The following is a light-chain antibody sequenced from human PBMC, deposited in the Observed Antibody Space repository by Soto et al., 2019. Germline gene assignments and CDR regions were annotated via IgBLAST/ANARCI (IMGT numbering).Light chain of an antibody. Sequence: DRQMTQSPSSLSASLGHRVTITCRASQGIGIYLAWFQQRPGKVPKLLIYAASTLQSGVPSRFSGSGSGTDFTLTISSLQPEDVASYYCQKYNSAPLTIGGGTRVEIK. J-gene: IGKJ4*01. CDR3: QKYNSAPLT. CDR1: QGIGIY. V-gene: IGKV1-27*01. CDR2: AAS.